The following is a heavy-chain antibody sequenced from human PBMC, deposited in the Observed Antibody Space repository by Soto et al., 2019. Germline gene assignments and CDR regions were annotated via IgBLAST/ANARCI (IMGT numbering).Heavy chain of an antibody. Sequence: ASVKVSCKASGYTFTSYGINWVRQAPGQGLEWMGWMNPNSGNTGYAQKFQGRVTMTRNTSISTAYMELSSLRSEDTAGYYCASSGFLRGCRTAGSSVFWGKGTLVSVSS. J-gene: IGHJ4*02. CDR1: GYTFTSYG. D-gene: IGHD3-3*01. CDR3: ASSGFLRGCRTAGSSVF. V-gene: IGHV1-8*01. CDR2: MNPNSGNT.